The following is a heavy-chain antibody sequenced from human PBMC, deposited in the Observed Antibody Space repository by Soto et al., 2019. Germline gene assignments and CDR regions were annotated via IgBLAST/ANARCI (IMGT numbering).Heavy chain of an antibody. V-gene: IGHV4-4*07. J-gene: IGHJ3*01. D-gene: IGHD1-26*01. CDR1: GGSIRSYY. Sequence: SETLSLTCTVSGGSIRSYYWSWIRQPAGKGLEWIGRIYASGITNYNPSLKSRINMSIDTSKNQFSLKLNSVTAADTAVYYCASSPSKPGEPIWDVFDFWGQGTKVTVSS. CDR2: IYASGIT. CDR3: ASSPSKPGEPIWDVFDF.